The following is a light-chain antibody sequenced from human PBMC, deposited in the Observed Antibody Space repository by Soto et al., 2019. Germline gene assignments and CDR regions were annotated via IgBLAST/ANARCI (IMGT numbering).Light chain of an antibody. CDR3: QQSYYNPT. CDR1: QRASRQY. CDR2: GVS. Sequence: PGERATLSCRASQRASRQYLSWYQQRPDQPPRLLIYGVSMRATGIPDRFSGGGSGTDFTLTISSLQHEDFATYYCQQSYYNPTFGQGTKVDIK. V-gene: IGKV3D-7*01. J-gene: IGKJ1*01.